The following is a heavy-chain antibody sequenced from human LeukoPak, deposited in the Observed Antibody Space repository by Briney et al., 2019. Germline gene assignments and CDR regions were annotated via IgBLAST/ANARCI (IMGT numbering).Heavy chain of an antibody. CDR1: GFRFSSYW. Sequence: PGGSLRLSCAASGFRFSSYWMSWVRQAPGKGLEWVANIKQDGSEKYYVDSVKGRFTISRDNAKNSVYLQMNGLRAEDTAVYYCESDGHPFESWGQGVRVTVSS. CDR3: ESDGHPFES. CDR2: IKQDGSEK. J-gene: IGHJ4*02. V-gene: IGHV3-7*01.